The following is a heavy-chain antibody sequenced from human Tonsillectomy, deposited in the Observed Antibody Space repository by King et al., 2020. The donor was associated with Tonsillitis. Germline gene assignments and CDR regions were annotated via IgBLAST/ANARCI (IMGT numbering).Heavy chain of an antibody. Sequence: VQLVESGGGVVQPGGSLRLSCASSGFTFDDYGMSWIRQAPGKGLEWVAYIRDDGTNKYYADSVTGRFTISRDNSGNKLYLQMNSLRTEDTAVYYCAKRHHHSSGYYSGFDSWGQGTLVTVSS. CDR2: IRDDGTNK. V-gene: IGHV3-30*02. CDR3: AKRHHHSSGYYSGFDS. CDR1: GFTFDDYG. J-gene: IGHJ4*02. D-gene: IGHD3-22*01.